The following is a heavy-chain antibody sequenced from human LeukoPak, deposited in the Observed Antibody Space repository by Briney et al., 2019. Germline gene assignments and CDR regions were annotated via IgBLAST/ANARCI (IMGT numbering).Heavy chain of an antibody. J-gene: IGHJ6*04. CDR2: IYHSGST. Sequence: PSGTLSLTCALSGGSISSSNWWSWVRQPPGKGLEWIGEIYHSGSTNYNPSLKSRVTISVDKSKNQFSLKLSSVTAADTAVYYCARDRIVVVPYYYYGMDVWGKGTTVTVSS. CDR3: ARDRIVVVPYYYYGMDV. CDR1: GGSISSSNW. V-gene: IGHV4-4*02. D-gene: IGHD2-2*01.